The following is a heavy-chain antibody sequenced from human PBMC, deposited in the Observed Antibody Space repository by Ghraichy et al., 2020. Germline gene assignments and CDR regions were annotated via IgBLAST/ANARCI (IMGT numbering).Heavy chain of an antibody. CDR2: INPNSGGT. Sequence: ASVKVSCKASGYTFTGYYMHWVRQAPGQGLEWMGWINPNSGGTNYAQKFQGRVTMTRDTSISTAYMELSRLRSDDTAVYYCARYYYDSSGYGSPIFDYWGQGTLVTVSS. D-gene: IGHD3-22*01. V-gene: IGHV1-2*02. J-gene: IGHJ4*02. CDR1: GYTFTGYY. CDR3: ARYYYDSSGYGSPIFDY.